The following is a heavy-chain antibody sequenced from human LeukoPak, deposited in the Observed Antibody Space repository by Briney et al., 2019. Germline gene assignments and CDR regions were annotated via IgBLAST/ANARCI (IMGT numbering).Heavy chain of an antibody. V-gene: IGHV4-34*01. J-gene: IGHJ4*02. D-gene: IGHD5-18*01. CDR1: GGSFSGYY. CDR2: INHSGST. Sequence: SETLSLTCAVYGGSFSGYYWSWIRQPPGKGLEWIGEINHSGSTNYNPSLKSRVTISVDTSKNQFSLKLSSVTAADTAVYYCARPANSYIFDYWGQGTLVTVSS. CDR3: ARPANSYIFDY.